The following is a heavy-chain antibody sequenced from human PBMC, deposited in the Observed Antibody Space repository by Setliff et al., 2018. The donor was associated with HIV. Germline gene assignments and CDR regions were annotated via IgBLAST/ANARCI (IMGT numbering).Heavy chain of an antibody. Sequence: PSETLSLTCGGYGGSFSGYHWSWIRQPPGKGLEWIGEINHSGSTNYNPSLKSRVTISVDTSKNQFSLKLTSVTAADTAVYYCARGRDFAGHDAYDIWGQGTMVTVSS. D-gene: IGHD2-21*02. V-gene: IGHV4-34*01. CDR3: ARGRDFAGHDAYDI. J-gene: IGHJ3*02. CDR2: INHSGST. CDR1: GGSFSGYH.